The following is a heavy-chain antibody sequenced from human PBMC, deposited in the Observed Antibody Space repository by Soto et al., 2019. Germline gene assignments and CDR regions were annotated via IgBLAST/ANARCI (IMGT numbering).Heavy chain of an antibody. J-gene: IGHJ6*02. D-gene: IGHD2-15*01. CDR1: GYSVSSSDYY. CDR3: APLSVSLSGPYGIHV. CDR2: MLYSGLT. Sequence: SETLSLTCSVSGYSVSSSDYYWTWIRQPPGKGLEWIGSMLYSGLTYYNPSLKSRVTLSVDTSKNQFSVRLNSVTASDTAVYYCAPLSVSLSGPYGIHVWGQGTTVTVSS. V-gene: IGHV4-39*01.